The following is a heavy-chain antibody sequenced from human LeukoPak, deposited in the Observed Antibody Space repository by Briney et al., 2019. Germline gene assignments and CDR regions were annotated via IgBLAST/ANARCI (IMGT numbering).Heavy chain of an antibody. CDR3: ARGPHSSGYYYVGRYFDY. V-gene: IGHV4-34*01. D-gene: IGHD3-22*01. J-gene: IGHJ4*02. CDR2: INHSGST. Sequence: SETLSLTCAVYGGSFSGYYWSWIRQPPGKGLEWIGEINHSGSTNYNPSLKSRVTISVDTSKNQFSLKLSSVTAADTAVYYCARGPHSSGYYYVGRYFDYWGQGTLVTVSS. CDR1: GGSFSGYY.